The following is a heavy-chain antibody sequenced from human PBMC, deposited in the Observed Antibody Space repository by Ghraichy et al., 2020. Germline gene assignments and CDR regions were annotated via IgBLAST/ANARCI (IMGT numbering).Heavy chain of an antibody. CDR1: GFRLSDHV. D-gene: IGHD1-1*01. J-gene: IGHJ4*02. CDR3: VRVNDWKSSHFDY. V-gene: IGHV3-30-3*01. CDR2: TPDDATNE. Sequence: GGSLRLSCLGSGFRLSDHVLHWVRQAPGKGLEWVAVTPDDATNEEYADSVKGRFTISRDNSKNTIYLKMNSLRVEDTAVYHCVRVNDWKSSHFDYWGQGTLVSVSS.